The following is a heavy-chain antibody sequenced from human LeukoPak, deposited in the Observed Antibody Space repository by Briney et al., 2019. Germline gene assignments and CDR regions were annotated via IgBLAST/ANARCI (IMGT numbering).Heavy chain of an antibody. CDR3: ATSGSGSYYYYGMDV. D-gene: IGHD3-10*01. CDR1: GFTFDDYA. Sequence: GGTLRLSCAASGFTFDDYATDWVCQAPGKGLEWVSLISGDGGSTYYAASVKGRFTISRDNSKNSLYLQMNSLRTEDTALYYCATSGSGSYYYYGMDVWGQGTTVTVSS. V-gene: IGHV3-43*02. J-gene: IGHJ6*02. CDR2: ISGDGGST.